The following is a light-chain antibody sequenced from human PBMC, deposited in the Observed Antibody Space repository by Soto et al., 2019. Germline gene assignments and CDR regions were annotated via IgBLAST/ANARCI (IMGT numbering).Light chain of an antibody. CDR1: QSVSSF. Sequence: EIVLTQSPATLSLSPGERATLSCRASQSVSSFLAWYQQKPGQAPRLLIYDASNRAPAIPARFSGSGSGTDFTLTISSLEPEDFAVYYCQQRSIWPPLTFGGGTKVEIK. CDR2: DAS. J-gene: IGKJ4*01. V-gene: IGKV3-11*01. CDR3: QQRSIWPPLT.